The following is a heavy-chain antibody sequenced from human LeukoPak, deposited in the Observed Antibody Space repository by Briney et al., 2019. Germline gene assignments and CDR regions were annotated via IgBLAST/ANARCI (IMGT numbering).Heavy chain of an antibody. CDR1: GYTFTGYY. CDR3: ARERVLRYFDWPLPSYYYYCMDV. J-gene: IGHJ6*03. D-gene: IGHD3-9*01. V-gene: IGHV1-2*02. Sequence: ASVKVSCKASGYTFTGYYMHWVRQAPGQGLEWMGWINPNSDATKYAQKFQGRVTMTRDTSISTAYMELRSLRSDDTAVYYCARERVLRYFDWPLPSYYYYCMDVWGKGTTVTISS. CDR2: INPNSDAT.